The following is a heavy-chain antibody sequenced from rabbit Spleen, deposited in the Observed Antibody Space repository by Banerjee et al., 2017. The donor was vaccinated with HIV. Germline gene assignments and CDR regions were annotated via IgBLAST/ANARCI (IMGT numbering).Heavy chain of an antibody. CDR3: ARYLHFGYYFNL. D-gene: IGHD5-1*01. J-gene: IGHJ4*01. CDR2: IYTGNSGIT. Sequence: QSLEESGGDLVKPGASLTLTCTASGFTLSSYYMCWVRQAPGKGLEWIACIYTGNSGITYYASWAKGRFTISKTSSTTVTLQMTSLTAADTATYFCARYLHFGYYFNLWGPGTLVTVS. CDR1: GFTLSSYY. V-gene: IGHV1S40*01.